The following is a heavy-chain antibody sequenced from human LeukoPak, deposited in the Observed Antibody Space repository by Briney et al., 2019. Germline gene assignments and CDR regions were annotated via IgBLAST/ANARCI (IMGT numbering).Heavy chain of an antibody. CDR3: AKGRGYCSGGSCYSGFDY. J-gene: IGHJ4*02. CDR2: IIGSGGTT. Sequence: PGGSLRLSCAASGFAFSGYAMSWVRQAPGKGLEWVSTIIGSGGTTYYADSVKGRLTISSDNSKNTLYLQMNSLRAEDTAVYYCAKGRGYCSGGSCYSGFDYWGQGTLVTVSS. D-gene: IGHD2-15*01. CDR1: GFAFSGYA. V-gene: IGHV3-23*01.